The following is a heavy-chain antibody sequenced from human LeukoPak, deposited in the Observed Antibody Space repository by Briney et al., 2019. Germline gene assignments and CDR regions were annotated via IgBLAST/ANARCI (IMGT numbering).Heavy chain of an antibody. D-gene: IGHD1-26*01. CDR1: GFTFSNYA. CDR3: AKDQVSGSHAFDN. Sequence: GGSLRPSCAASGFTFSNYAMSWVRQAPGKGLEWVSGISGSGGSTYYADSVKGRFTISRDNSKNTLYLQMNSLRAEDTAVYYCAKDQVSGSHAFDNWGQGTMVTVSS. V-gene: IGHV3-23*01. CDR2: ISGSGGST. J-gene: IGHJ3*02.